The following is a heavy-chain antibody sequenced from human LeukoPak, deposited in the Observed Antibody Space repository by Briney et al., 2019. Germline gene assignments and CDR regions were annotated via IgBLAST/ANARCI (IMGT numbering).Heavy chain of an antibody. CDR3: ARDNYDYGDYYFDY. Sequence: PGGSLRLSCAVSGFTFSNYGMNWLRQAPGKGLEWVSFISSGSRSIYYADSVKGRFTISRDNAKNSLSLQMNSLRTEDTAVYYCARDNYDYGDYYFDYWGHGTLVTVSS. D-gene: IGHD4-17*01. J-gene: IGHJ4*01. V-gene: IGHV3-21*01. CDR2: ISSGSRSI. CDR1: GFTFSNYG.